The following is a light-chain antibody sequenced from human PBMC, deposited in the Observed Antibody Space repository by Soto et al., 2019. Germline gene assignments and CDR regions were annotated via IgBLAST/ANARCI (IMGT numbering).Light chain of an antibody. CDR2: GAS. J-gene: IGKJ2*01. V-gene: IGKV3-20*01. CDR3: QQYGSSPPLYT. Sequence: EIVLTQSPGTLSMSPGERGTLSCRASQSVSSRYLAWYQQKPGQAPRLLIYGASSRATGIPDRFSGSGSGTDFTLTISRLEPEDFAVYYCQQYGSSPPLYTFGQGTKLEIK. CDR1: QSVSSRY.